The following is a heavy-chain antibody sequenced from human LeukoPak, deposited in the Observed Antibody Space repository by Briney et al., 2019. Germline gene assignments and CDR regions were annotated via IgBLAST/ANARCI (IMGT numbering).Heavy chain of an antibody. CDR2: INPSGGST. J-gene: IGHJ4*02. Sequence: GASVKVSCRASGYTFTSYCMHWVRQAPGQGLEWMGIINPSGGSTSYAQKFQGRVTMTRDTSTSTVYMELSSLRSEDTAVYYCARVMQQLDYFDYWGQGTLVTVSS. CDR1: GYTFTSYC. V-gene: IGHV1-46*01. CDR3: ARVMQQLDYFDY. D-gene: IGHD6-13*01.